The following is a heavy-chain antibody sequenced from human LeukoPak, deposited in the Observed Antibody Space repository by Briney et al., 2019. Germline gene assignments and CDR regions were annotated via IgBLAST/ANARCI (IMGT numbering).Heavy chain of an antibody. J-gene: IGHJ4*02. CDR1: GYTFTNYY. CDR3: AREGAAEAKDFDY. D-gene: IGHD6-25*01. CDR2: INLNAVTT. V-gene: IGHV1-46*01. Sequence: ASVKVSCKASGYTFTNYYIHWMRQAPGQGLEWVGIINLNAVTTRYAQKFQGRITVTRDTSTSTVYMELSSLRSEDTAVYFCAREGAAEAKDFDYWGQGTLVIVSS.